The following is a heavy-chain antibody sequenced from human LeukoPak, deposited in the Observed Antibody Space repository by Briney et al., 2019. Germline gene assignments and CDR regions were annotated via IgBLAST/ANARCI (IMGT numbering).Heavy chain of an antibody. V-gene: IGHV3-15*01. J-gene: IGHJ4*02. Sequence: KPGGSLRLSCAVSGFSISNAWMGWVRQAPGKGLEWVGRITSKTSGGTTDYAAPVKDRFAISRDDSKNTLYLQMNSLKTEDTAVYYCATSLTTPGGFDYWGQGTPVTVSS. CDR3: ATSLTTPGGFDY. CDR2: ITSKTSGGTT. CDR1: GFSISNAW. D-gene: IGHD1-1*01.